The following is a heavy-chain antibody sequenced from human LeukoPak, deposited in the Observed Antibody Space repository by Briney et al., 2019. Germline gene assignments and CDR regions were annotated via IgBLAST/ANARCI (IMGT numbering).Heavy chain of an antibody. Sequence: GRSLRLSCAASGFTFSSYAMHWVRQAPGKGLEWVAVISYDGSNKYFADSVKGRFTISRDNSKNTLYLQMNSLRAEDTAVYYCARGGWIQLWLPFDYWGQGTLVTVSS. CDR3: ARGGWIQLWLPFDY. J-gene: IGHJ4*02. CDR2: ISYDGSNK. D-gene: IGHD5-18*01. V-gene: IGHV3-30*04. CDR1: GFTFSSYA.